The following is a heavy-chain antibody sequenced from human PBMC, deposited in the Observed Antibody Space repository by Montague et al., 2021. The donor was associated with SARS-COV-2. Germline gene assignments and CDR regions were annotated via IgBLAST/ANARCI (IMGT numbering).Heavy chain of an antibody. V-gene: IGHV3-7*01. D-gene: IGHD3-3*01. Sequence: SLSLSCAASGFTFSNYWMSWVRQAPGKGLEWVADIQQYGSKKYYVDSVKGRFTISRDNAKNSLYLQMNSLRAEDTAVYYCARDLSGSQYLYYFDYWGQGTLVTVSS. CDR3: ARDLSGSQYLYYFDY. CDR1: GFTFSNYW. J-gene: IGHJ4*02. CDR2: IQQYGSKK.